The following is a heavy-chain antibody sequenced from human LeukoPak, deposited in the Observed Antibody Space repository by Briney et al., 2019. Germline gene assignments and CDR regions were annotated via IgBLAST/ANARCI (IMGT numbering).Heavy chain of an antibody. J-gene: IGHJ4*02. CDR1: GFTFDDYG. CDR2: INWNGGST. D-gene: IGHD3-22*01. Sequence: GGCLRLSCAASGFTFDDYGMSWVRQAPGKGLEWVSGINWNGGSTGYADSVKGRFTISGDNAKNSLYLQMNSLRAEDTALYYCARSGLYYYDSSGLGYWGQGTLVTVSS. CDR3: ARSGLYYYDSSGLGY. V-gene: IGHV3-20*04.